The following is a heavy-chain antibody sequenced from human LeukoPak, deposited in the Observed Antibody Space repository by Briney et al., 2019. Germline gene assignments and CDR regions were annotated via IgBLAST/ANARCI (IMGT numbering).Heavy chain of an antibody. V-gene: IGHV4-61*02. D-gene: IGHD2-2*01. Sequence: SQTLSLTCTVSGGSISSGSYYWSWIRQPAGKGLEWIGRIYTSGSTNYNPSLKSRVTISVDTSKNQFSLKLSSVTAADTAVYYCAREPRVSAAIYNWFDPWGQGTLVTVSS. CDR2: IYTSGST. CDR1: GGSISSGSYY. J-gene: IGHJ5*02. CDR3: AREPRVSAAIYNWFDP.